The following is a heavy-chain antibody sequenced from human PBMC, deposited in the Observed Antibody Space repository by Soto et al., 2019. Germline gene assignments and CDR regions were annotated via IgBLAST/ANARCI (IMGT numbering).Heavy chain of an antibody. J-gene: IGHJ4*02. CDR3: VKDYYYDSTLPLSLDY. CDR1: GFTFSSYA. D-gene: IGHD3-22*01. Sequence: GGSLRLSCSASGFTFSSYAMHWVRQAPGKGLEYVSAISSNGGSTYYADSVKGRFTISRDNSKNTLYLQMSSLRAEDTAVYYCVKDYYYDSTLPLSLDYWGQGTLVTVSS. CDR2: ISSNGGST. V-gene: IGHV3-64D*08.